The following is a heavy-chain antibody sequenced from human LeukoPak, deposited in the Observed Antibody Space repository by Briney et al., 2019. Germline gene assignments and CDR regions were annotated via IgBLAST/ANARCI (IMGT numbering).Heavy chain of an antibody. J-gene: IGHJ4*02. V-gene: IGHV4-39*07. CDR2: IYYSGST. D-gene: IGHD6-19*01. CDR1: GGSISSSSYY. Sequence: SETLSLTCTVSGGSISSSSYYWGWIRQPPGKGLEWIGSIYYSGSTYYNPSLKSRVTISVDTSKNQFSLKLSSVTAADTAVYYCAYTDSSGWDYWGQGTLVTVSS. CDR3: AYTDSSGWDY.